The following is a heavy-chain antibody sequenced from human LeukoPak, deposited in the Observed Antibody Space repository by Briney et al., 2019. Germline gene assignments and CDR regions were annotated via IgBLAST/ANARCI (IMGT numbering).Heavy chain of an antibody. Sequence: SETLSLTCTVSGGSISSGGYYWSWIRQHPGKGLEWIGYIYYSGSTYYNPSLKSRVTISVDTSKNQFSLKLSSVTAADTAVYYCARGPAGDYSSRYFDLRGRGTLVTVSS. CDR3: ARGPAGDYSSRYFDL. CDR1: GGSISSGGYY. J-gene: IGHJ2*01. V-gene: IGHV4-31*03. CDR2: IYYSGST. D-gene: IGHD4-17*01.